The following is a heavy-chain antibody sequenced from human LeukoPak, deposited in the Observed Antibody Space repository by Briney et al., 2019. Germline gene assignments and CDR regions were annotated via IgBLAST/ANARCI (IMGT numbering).Heavy chain of an antibody. CDR3: ARMVHYYDSRGYPGGAGFDY. D-gene: IGHD3-22*01. J-gene: IGHJ4*02. CDR2: IYYSGST. CDR1: GGSISSYY. V-gene: IGHV4-59*08. Sequence: SETLSLTCTVSGGSISSYYWSWIRQPPGKGLEWIGYIYYSGSTNYNPSLKSRVTISVDTSKNQFSLKLSSVTAADTAVYYCARMVHYYDSRGYPGGAGFDYWGQGTLVTVSS.